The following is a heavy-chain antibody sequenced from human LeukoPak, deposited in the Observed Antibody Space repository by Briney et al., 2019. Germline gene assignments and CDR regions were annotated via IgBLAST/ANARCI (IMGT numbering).Heavy chain of an antibody. D-gene: IGHD3-22*01. J-gene: IGHJ4*02. V-gene: IGHV4-4*07. Sequence: PSETLSPTCTVSGGSISSYYWNWIRQPAGKGLEWIGRIYNRGSTNYNPSLKSRVTMSVDTSKNQFSLKLTSVTAADTAVYYCARVDDRNYYYYFDYWGQGTLVTVSS. CDR3: ARVDDRNYYYYFDY. CDR1: GGSISSYY. CDR2: IYNRGST.